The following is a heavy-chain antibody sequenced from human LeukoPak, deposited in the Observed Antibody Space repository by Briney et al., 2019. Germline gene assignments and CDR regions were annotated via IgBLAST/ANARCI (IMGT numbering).Heavy chain of an antibody. D-gene: IGHD4-17*01. CDR2: IYHSGST. CDR3: ARFEDGDSNPFDY. Sequence: SGTLSLTCDVSGGSISSSNWWSWVRQPPGKGLEWIGEIYHSGSTNYNPSLKSRVTISVDKSKNQFSLKLSSVTAADTAVYYCARFEDGDSNPFDYWGQGTLVTVSS. CDR1: GGSISSSNW. V-gene: IGHV4-4*02. J-gene: IGHJ4*02.